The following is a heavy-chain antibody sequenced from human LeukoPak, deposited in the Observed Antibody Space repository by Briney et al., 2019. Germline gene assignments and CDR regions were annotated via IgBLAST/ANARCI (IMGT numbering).Heavy chain of an antibody. CDR1: GYTFTCCS. CDR2: ITLYNGNT. D-gene: IGHD5-12*01. Sequence: ASVKVSCKASGYTFTCCSLHWLQQAPGQGLERMRWITLYNGNTKHAKKFQGRVTITRDMSLRTAYIELSSLRSEDSAAYYWAREGRGYSGYDYGCYYYGMDVWGQGTTATVSS. CDR3: AREGRGYSGYDYGCYYYGMDV. J-gene: IGHJ6*02. V-gene: IGHV1-68*01.